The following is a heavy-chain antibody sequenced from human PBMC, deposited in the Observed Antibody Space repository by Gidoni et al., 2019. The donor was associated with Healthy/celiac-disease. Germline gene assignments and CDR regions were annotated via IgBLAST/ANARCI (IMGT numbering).Heavy chain of an antibody. J-gene: IGHJ5*02. CDR1: GGSFSGYY. CDR2: INHSGST. Sequence: QVQLQQWGAGLLKPSETLSLTCAVYGGSFSGYYWSWIRQPPGKGLEWIGEINHSGSTNYNPSLKSRVTISVDTSKNQFSLKLSSVTAADTAVYYCARGRPRIAARVGNWFDPWGQGTLVTVSS. D-gene: IGHD6-6*01. CDR3: ARGRPRIAARVGNWFDP. V-gene: IGHV4-34*01.